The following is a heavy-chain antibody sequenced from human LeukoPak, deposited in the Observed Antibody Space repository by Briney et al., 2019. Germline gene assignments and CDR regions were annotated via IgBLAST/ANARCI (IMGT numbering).Heavy chain of an antibody. V-gene: IGHV4-59*06. D-gene: IGHD6-13*01. J-gene: IGHJ4*02. CDR2: IYYSGST. CDR1: GGSISSYY. CDR3: ARDGIGSSSRRGY. Sequence: SETLSLTCTVSGGSISSYYRSWIRQPPGKGLEWIGYIYYSGSTHYNPSLKSRVTISVDTSKNQFSLKLSSVTAADTAVYYCARDGIGSSSRRGYWGQGTLVTVSS.